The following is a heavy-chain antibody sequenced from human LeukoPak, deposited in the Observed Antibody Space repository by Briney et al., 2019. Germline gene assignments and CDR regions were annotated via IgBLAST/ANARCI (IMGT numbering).Heavy chain of an antibody. CDR3: ARSGVYYYGSGSYYKNNWFDP. CDR2: IYTSGST. V-gene: IGHV4-4*07. D-gene: IGHD3-10*01. CDR1: GGSISSYY. Sequence: PSETLSLTCTVSGGSISSYYWSWIRQPAGKGLEWIGRIYTSGSTNYNPSLKSRVTMSVDTSKNQFSLKLSSVTAADTAVYYRARSGVYYYGSGSYYKNNWFDPWGQGTLVTVSS. J-gene: IGHJ5*02.